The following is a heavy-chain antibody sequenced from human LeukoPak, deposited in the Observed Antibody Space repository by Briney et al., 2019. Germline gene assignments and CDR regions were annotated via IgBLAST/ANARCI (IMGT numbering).Heavy chain of an antibody. D-gene: IGHD3-9*01. Sequence: RASVKVSCKASGYTFTSYGISWVRQAPGQGLEWMGWISAYNGNTNYAQKLQGRVTMTTDTSTSTAYMELRSLRSDDTAVYYCARGLQGYYDSLTGYYRGRYYFDYWGQGTLVTVSS. CDR2: ISAYNGNT. CDR3: ARGLQGYYDSLTGYYRGRYYFDY. V-gene: IGHV1-18*01. CDR1: GYTFTSYG. J-gene: IGHJ4*02.